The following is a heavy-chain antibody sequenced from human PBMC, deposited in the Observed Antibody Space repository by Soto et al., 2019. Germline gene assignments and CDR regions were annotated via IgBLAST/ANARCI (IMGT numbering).Heavy chain of an antibody. J-gene: IGHJ4*02. Sequence: QVQLVQSGAEVKKPGASVKVSCKASGYTFTGYYMHWVRQAPGQGLEWMGWINPNSGGTNYAQKSQGWVPVTRDTSIRTQYEELGRLRSDDKAVYYCSRGGGRYYGSGNPDYWGQGTLVTVSS. V-gene: IGHV1-2*04. CDR1: GYTFTGYY. CDR3: SRGGGRYYGSGNPDY. D-gene: IGHD3-10*01. CDR2: INPNSGGT.